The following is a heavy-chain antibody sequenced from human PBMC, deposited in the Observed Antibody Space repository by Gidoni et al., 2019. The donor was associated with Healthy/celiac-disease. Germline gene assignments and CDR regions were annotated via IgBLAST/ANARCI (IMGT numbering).Heavy chain of an antibody. D-gene: IGHD6-19*01. CDR2: ISGSGGST. Sequence: EVQLLESGGGLVQPEGSLSLSCAASGFTFRGYAMSWVRQAPGKGLEWVLAISGSGGSTYYADSVKGRFTISRDNSKNTLYLQMNSLRAEDTAVYYCANGLEGHTVAGIGDWFDPWGQGTLVTVSS. V-gene: IGHV3-23*01. CDR1: GFTFRGYA. J-gene: IGHJ5*02. CDR3: ANGLEGHTVAGIGDWFDP.